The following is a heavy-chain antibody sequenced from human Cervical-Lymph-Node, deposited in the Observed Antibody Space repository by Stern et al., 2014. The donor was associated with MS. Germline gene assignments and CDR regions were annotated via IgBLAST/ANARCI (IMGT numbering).Heavy chain of an antibody. D-gene: IGHD3-10*01. V-gene: IGHV1-69*01. CDR3: ALGGFGHYFEY. CDR2: ISPIIGTA. J-gene: IGHJ4*02. Sequence: QVQLVASGAEVQKPGSSVKVSCRASGGTFSSSDISWVRQAPGQGLELMGGISPIIGTANYAQKYQGRVTITADESTSTAYMELSSLRSEDTAIYYCALGGFGHYFEYWGQGTLVTVSS. CDR1: GGTFSSSD.